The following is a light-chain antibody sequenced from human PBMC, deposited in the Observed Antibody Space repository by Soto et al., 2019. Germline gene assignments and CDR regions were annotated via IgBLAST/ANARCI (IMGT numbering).Light chain of an antibody. V-gene: IGKV1-9*01. CDR2: AAS. CDR3: QQLLSYPIT. Sequence: DIQMTQSPSSLSSSVGDRVTLTCRASQSISSYLNWSKQKPGKAPKLLIYAASTLQSGVPLRFRGSGSGTSFTLTISSLKPEDFATYYCQQLLSYPITFGQGTRLEIK. J-gene: IGKJ5*01. CDR1: QSISSY.